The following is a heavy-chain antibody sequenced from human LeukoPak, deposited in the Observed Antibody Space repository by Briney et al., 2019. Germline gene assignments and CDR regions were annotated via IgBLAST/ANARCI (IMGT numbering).Heavy chain of an antibody. CDR1: GFTFSSYS. V-gene: IGHV3-21*01. Sequence: GGSLRLSCAASGFTFSSYSMNWVRQAPGKGLEWVSSISSSSSYIYYADSVKGRFTISRDNAKNSLYLQMNSLRAEDTAVYYCARDPAENYYMDVWGKGTTVTVSS. J-gene: IGHJ6*03. CDR3: ARDPAENYYMDV. CDR2: ISSSSSYI.